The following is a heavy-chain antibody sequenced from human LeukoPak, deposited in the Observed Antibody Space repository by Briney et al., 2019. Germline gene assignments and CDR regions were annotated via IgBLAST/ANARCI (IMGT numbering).Heavy chain of an antibody. D-gene: IGHD1-26*01. Sequence: GGSLRLSCAASGLTFSNYAMSWFRQAPGKGLEWVSGITSGFTPHYADSVKGRFTISRDNSKNTFHLQMNSLRAEDTAVYYCAKDYSDSRVGDVFLEYWGQGTLVTVSS. CDR2: ITSGFTP. J-gene: IGHJ4*02. CDR3: AKDYSDSRVGDVFLEY. CDR1: GLTFSNYA. V-gene: IGHV3-23*01.